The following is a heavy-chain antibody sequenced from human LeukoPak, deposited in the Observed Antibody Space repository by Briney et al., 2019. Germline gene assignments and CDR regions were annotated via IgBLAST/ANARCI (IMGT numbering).Heavy chain of an antibody. V-gene: IGHV4-30-4*02. CDR2: IYYSRST. CDR1: GGSISSGAYY. D-gene: IGHD3-3*01. J-gene: IGHJ5*02. CDR3: ARQVADFWSGYQEWFDP. Sequence: SETLSLTCTVSGGSISSGAYYWSWIRQHPGKGLEWIGYIYYSRSTYYNPSLKSRVTISVDTSKNQFSLKLSSVTAADTAVYYCARQVADFWSGYQEWFDPWGQGTLVTVSS.